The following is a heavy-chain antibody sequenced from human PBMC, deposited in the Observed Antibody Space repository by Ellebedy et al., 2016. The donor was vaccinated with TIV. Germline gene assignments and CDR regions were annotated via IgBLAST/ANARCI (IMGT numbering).Heavy chain of an antibody. D-gene: IGHD4-23*01. J-gene: IGHJ3*02. CDR2: INHSGST. CDR1: GGSFSGFY. CDR3: ASLSDYGGNPSLDAFDI. V-gene: IGHV4-34*01. Sequence: SETLSLTCAVYGGSFSGFYWSWIRQPPGKGLEWIGEINHSGSTNYNPSLKSRITISVDTSKNQFSLKLSSVTAADTAVYYCASLSDYGGNPSLDAFDIWGQGTMVTVSS.